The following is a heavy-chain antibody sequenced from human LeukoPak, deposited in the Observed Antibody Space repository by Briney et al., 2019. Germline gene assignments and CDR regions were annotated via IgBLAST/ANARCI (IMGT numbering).Heavy chain of an antibody. CDR3: AKSGPYDYVWGSYRYYFDY. V-gene: IGHV3-30*18. CDR1: GFTFSSCG. CDR2: ISYDGSNK. J-gene: IGHJ4*02. D-gene: IGHD3-16*02. Sequence: GGSLRLSCAASGFTFSSCGMHWVRQAPGKGLEWVTVISYDGSNKYYADSVKGRFTISRDNSKNTLYLQMNSLRAEDTAVYYCAKSGPYDYVWGSYRYYFDYWGQGTLVTVSS.